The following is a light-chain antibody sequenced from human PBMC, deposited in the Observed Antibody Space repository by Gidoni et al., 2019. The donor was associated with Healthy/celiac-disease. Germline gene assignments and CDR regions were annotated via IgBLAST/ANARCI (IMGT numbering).Light chain of an antibody. CDR1: QSVLYSSNNKNY. V-gene: IGKV4-1*01. CDR3: QQYYSTLFT. CDR2: WAS. J-gene: IGKJ3*01. Sequence: DIVMTQSPDSLAVSLGERATINCKSSQSVLYSSNNKNYLAWYQQKPGQPPKLLIYWASTRESRVPDRFSGSGSGTDFTLTISSLQAEDVAVYYCQQYYSTLFTFGPXTKVDIK.